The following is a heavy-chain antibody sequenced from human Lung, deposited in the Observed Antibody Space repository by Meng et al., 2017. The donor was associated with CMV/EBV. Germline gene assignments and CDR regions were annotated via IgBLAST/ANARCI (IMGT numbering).Heavy chain of an antibody. V-gene: IGHV4-39*07. J-gene: IGHJ5*02. CDR3: ARVVKDIVVVPAAIWFDP. Sequence: SETLSLXCTVSGVSISSSTYYWDWIRQPPGKGLEYIGSIYYSGSTYYNPSLKGRVTISVDASKNQFSLKLTSVTAADTAVYYCARVVKDIVVVPAAIWFDPWGQGXLVTVSS. CDR2: IYYSGST. CDR1: GVSISSSTYY. D-gene: IGHD2-2*01.